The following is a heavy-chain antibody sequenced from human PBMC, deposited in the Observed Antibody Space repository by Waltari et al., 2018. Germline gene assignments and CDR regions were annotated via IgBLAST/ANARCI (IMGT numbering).Heavy chain of an antibody. CDR2: IYHSGST. CDR1: GGSISSGGYS. CDR3: VRVPYNWNYGSFVFDI. Sequence: QLQLQESGSGLVKPSQTLSLTCAVSGGSISSGGYSWSWIRQPPGKGLEWIGYIYHSGSTYYNPSLKSRVTISVDRSKNQFSLKLSSVTAADTAVYYCVRVPYNWNYGSFVFDIWGQGTMVTVSS. J-gene: IGHJ3*02. D-gene: IGHD1-7*01. V-gene: IGHV4-30-2*01.